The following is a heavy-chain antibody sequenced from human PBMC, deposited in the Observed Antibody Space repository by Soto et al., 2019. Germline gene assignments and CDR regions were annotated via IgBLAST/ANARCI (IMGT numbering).Heavy chain of an antibody. D-gene: IGHD2-15*01. J-gene: IGHJ5*02. V-gene: IGHV3-7*01. CDR1: GFTFSSYW. Sequence: EVQLVESGGGLVQPGGSLRLSCAASGFTFSSYWMSWVRQAPGKGLEWVANIKQDGSEKYYVDSVKGRVTISRDNAKNSLYLQMNSLRAEDTAVYYCAADIVVVVAATPLDNWFDPWGQGTLVTVSS. CDR2: IKQDGSEK. CDR3: AADIVVVVAATPLDNWFDP.